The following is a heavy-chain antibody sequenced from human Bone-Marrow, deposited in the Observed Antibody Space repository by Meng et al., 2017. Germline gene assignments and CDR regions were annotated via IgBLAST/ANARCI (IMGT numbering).Heavy chain of an antibody. CDR2: IYTSGST. J-gene: IGHJ3*02. D-gene: IGHD3-10*01. CDR3: ARDVGYYGSGSYYHDAFDI. CDR1: GGSISSYY. Sequence: SETLSLTCTVSGGSISSYYWSWIRQPAGKGLEWIGRIYTSGSTNYNPSLKSRVTMSVDTSKNQFSLKLSSVTAADTAVYYCARDVGYYGSGSYYHDAFDIWGQGTMVTVSS. V-gene: IGHV4-4*07.